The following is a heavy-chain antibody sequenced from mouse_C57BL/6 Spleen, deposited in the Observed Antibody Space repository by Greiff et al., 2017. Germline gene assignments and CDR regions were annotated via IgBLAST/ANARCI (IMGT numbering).Heavy chain of an antibody. CDR2: INYDGSST. CDR1: GFTFSDYY. CDR3: ARDSRLRLDY. V-gene: IGHV5-16*01. Sequence: EVKLVESEGGLVQPGSSMKLSCTASGFTFSDYYMAWVRQVPDKGLEWVANINYDGSSTYYLDSLKSRFIISRDNAKNILYLQMSSLKSEDTATYYCARDSRLRLDYWGQGTTLTVSS. J-gene: IGHJ2*01. D-gene: IGHD2-4*01.